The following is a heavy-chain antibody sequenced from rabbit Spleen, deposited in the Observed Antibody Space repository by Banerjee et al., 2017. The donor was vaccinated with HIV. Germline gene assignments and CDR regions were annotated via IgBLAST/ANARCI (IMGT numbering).Heavy chain of an antibody. CDR2: VDTGSRDFS. CDR1: GGVFSNYNF. Sequence: QEQLEESGGDLVHPGASLTVTCTASGGVFSNYNFMCWVRQAPGKGLEWIACVDTGSRDFSYYASWAKGRFTISKTSSTTVTLQMTSLTVADTATYFCARDTGSSFSTYGMDLWGPGTLVTVS. D-gene: IGHD8-1*01. CDR3: ARDTGSSFSTYGMDL. V-gene: IGHV1S45*01. J-gene: IGHJ6*01.